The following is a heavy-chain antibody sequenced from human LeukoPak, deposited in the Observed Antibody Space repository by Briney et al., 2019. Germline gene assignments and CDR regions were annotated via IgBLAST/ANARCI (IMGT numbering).Heavy chain of an antibody. Sequence: SETLSLTCGVSGGSFFSGYYWTWIRQSPTKGLEWIGETNHRGSTNYNPSLRGRVSISVDRSKNQFSLKLRSVTAADTAVYYCARARAVRRADAFDIWGQGTMVTVSA. V-gene: IGHV4-34*01. D-gene: IGHD3-10*01. J-gene: IGHJ3*02. CDR1: GGSFFSGYY. CDR3: ARARAVRRADAFDI. CDR2: TNHRGST.